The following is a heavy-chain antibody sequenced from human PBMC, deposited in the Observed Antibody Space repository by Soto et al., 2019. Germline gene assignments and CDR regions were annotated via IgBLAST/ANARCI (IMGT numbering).Heavy chain of an antibody. CDR2: IYYSGST. Sequence: PSETLSLTCTVSGGSISSYYWSWIRQPPGKGLEWIGYIYYSGSTNYNPSLKSRVTISVDTSKNQFSMKLSSVTAADTDVYYCAAYSSSSAEFDYWGQGTLVTVSS. CDR3: AAYSSSSAEFDY. J-gene: IGHJ4*02. V-gene: IGHV4-59*01. D-gene: IGHD6-6*01. CDR1: GGSISSYY.